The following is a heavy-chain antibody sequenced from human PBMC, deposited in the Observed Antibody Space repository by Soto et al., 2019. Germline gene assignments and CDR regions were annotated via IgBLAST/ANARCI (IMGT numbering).Heavy chain of an antibody. CDR2: INSDGSST. CDR3: ARDGAPIQLWHPGFDY. Sequence: EVQLVESGGGSVQPGGSLRLSCAASGFTFRSYWMHWVRQAPGKGLVWVSRINSDGSSTSYADSVKGRFTISRDNAKNTLYLQMNSLRAEDTAVYYCARDGAPIQLWHPGFDYWGQGTLVTVSS. J-gene: IGHJ4*02. CDR1: GFTFRSYW. V-gene: IGHV3-74*01. D-gene: IGHD5-18*01.